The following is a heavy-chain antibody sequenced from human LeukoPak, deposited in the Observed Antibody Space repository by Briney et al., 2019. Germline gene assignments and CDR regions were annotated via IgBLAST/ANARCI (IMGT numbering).Heavy chain of an antibody. J-gene: IGHJ4*02. CDR2: IHYSGST. V-gene: IGHV4-38-2*02. D-gene: IGHD1-1*01. CDR1: AYSISNGYY. Sequence: SETLSLTCGVSAYSISNGYYWGWIRQSPGKGLEWIGSIHYSGSTYYNPSLKSRVTISIDTSKNQFSLKVSSVTATDTAVYYCARESALGVQRVGGYFDYWGQGALVTVFS. CDR3: ARESALGVQRVGGYFDY.